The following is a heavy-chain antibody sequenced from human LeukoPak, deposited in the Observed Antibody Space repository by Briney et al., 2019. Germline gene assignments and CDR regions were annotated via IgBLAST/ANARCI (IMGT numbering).Heavy chain of an antibody. J-gene: IGHJ4*02. Sequence: PSETLSLTCTVSGGSISSYYWGWIRQPAGKGLEWIGRIYPSGGTNYNPSLKSRVTLSVDTSKNQFSLKLSSVTAADTAVYYCASTPVEKGGRYDSSGAVGWGQGTLVTVSS. D-gene: IGHD3-22*01. CDR2: IYPSGGT. CDR3: ASTPVEKGGRYDSSGAVG. V-gene: IGHV4-4*07. CDR1: GGSISSYY.